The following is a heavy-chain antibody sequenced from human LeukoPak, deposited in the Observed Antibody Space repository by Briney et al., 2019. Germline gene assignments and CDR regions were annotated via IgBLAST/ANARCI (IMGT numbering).Heavy chain of an antibody. J-gene: IGHJ4*02. Sequence: GASVKVSCKASGYTFTGYYMHWVRQAPGQGLEWMVWINPNSGGTNYAQKFQGRVTMTRDTSISTAYMELSRLRSDDTAVYYCARDLIGPYCGGDCSPGGLDYWGQGTLVTVSS. CDR2: INPNSGGT. CDR1: GYTFTGYY. D-gene: IGHD2-21*01. V-gene: IGHV1-2*02. CDR3: ARDLIGPYCGGDCSPGGLDY.